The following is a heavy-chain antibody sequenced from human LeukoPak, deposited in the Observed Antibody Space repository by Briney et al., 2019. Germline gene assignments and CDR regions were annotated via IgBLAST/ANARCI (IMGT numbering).Heavy chain of an antibody. CDR2: IGFDVSRK. D-gene: IGHD2-15*01. Sequence: QPGTTLRLSCAASGFSFSSYLMHWVRQAPGKGLEWVALIGFDVSRKYYGDSVKGLFTISRDNSKNTLYLQMNSLSDEDTAVYFCARERVENCHDDSCPDAFDIWGQGTMVTVSS. CDR1: GFSFSSYL. V-gene: IGHV3-33*01. CDR3: ARERVENCHDDSCPDAFDI. J-gene: IGHJ3*02.